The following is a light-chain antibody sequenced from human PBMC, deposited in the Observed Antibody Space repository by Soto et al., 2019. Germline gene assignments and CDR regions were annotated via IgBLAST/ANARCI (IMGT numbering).Light chain of an antibody. J-gene: IGLJ1*01. V-gene: IGLV2-14*01. CDR1: SSDVGGYKY. Sequence: QSALTQPASVSGSPGQSITISCTGTSSDVGGYKYVSWYQQHPGKAPKLTIFDVSNRPSGVSNRFSGSKSGNTASLTISWLQAEDEADYYCRSYTSSSTLGVFGTGTKVTVL. CDR3: RSYTSSSTLGV. CDR2: DVS.